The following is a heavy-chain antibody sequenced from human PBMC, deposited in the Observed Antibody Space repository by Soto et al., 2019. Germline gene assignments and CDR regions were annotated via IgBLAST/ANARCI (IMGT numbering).Heavy chain of an antibody. J-gene: IGHJ5*02. CDR2: IIPIFGTA. CDR3: VFCSSTSCYGGWFDP. V-gene: IGHV1-69*13. D-gene: IGHD2-2*01. Sequence: SVKVSCKASGGTFSSYAISWVRQAPGQGLEWMGGIIPIFGTANYAQKFQGRVTITADESTSTAYMELSSLRSEDTAVYYCVFCSSTSCYGGWFDPWGQGTLVTVSS. CDR1: GGTFSSYA.